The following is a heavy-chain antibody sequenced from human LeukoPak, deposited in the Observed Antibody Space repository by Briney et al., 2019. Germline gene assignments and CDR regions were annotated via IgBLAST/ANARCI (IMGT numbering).Heavy chain of an antibody. D-gene: IGHD1-26*01. Sequence: ASVKVSCKASGYTFTSYDINWVRQATGQGLEWMGWMNLNSGNTGYAQKFQGRVTITRNTSISTAYMELSSLRSEDTAVYYCARGHNSGSYYDFYYYYYMDVWGKGTTVTVSS. J-gene: IGHJ6*03. CDR3: ARGHNSGSYYDFYYYYYMDV. CDR2: MNLNSGNT. V-gene: IGHV1-8*03. CDR1: GYTFTSYD.